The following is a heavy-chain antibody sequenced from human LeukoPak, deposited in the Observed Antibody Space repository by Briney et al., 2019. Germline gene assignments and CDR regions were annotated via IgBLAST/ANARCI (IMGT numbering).Heavy chain of an antibody. Sequence: PGGSLRLSCAASGFTFSSYEMNWVRQAPGKGLEWVSYISSSGSTIYYADSVKGLFTISRDNAKNSLYLQMNSLRAEDTAVYYCARDGPTYSSSWYDYYYYYMDVWGKGTTVTISS. V-gene: IGHV3-48*03. CDR2: ISSSGSTI. J-gene: IGHJ6*03. D-gene: IGHD6-13*01. CDR1: GFTFSSYE. CDR3: ARDGPTYSSSWYDYYYYYMDV.